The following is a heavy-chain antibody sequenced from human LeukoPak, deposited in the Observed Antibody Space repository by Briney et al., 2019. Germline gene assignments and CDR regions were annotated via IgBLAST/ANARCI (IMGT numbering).Heavy chain of an antibody. CDR1: GFTFSSYA. J-gene: IGHJ4*02. V-gene: IGHV3-23*01. CDR3: ARLGRDGYIDY. CDR2: ISGIGGST. D-gene: IGHD5-24*01. Sequence: GGSLRLSCAASGFTFSSYAMSWVRQASGKGLEWVSAISGIGGSTYYADSVKGRFTISRDNSKNTLYLQVNSLRAEDTAVYFCARLGRDGYIDYWGQGTLVTVSS.